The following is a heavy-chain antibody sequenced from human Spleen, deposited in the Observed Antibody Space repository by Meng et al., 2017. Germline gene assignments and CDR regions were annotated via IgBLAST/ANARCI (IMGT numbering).Heavy chain of an antibody. Sequence: QVQRVQSEAEVKKPGASVKVSCKASGYTFTNYYMHWVRQAPGQGLEWMGIINPSDGSPTYAQKFQGRVTMTRDTSTSTFYMELSSLRSEEPAVYYCARVGIAGGYWGQGTLVTVSS. CDR3: ARVGIAGGY. V-gene: IGHV1-46*03. J-gene: IGHJ4*02. CDR2: INPSDGSP. D-gene: IGHD6-13*01. CDR1: GYTFTNYY.